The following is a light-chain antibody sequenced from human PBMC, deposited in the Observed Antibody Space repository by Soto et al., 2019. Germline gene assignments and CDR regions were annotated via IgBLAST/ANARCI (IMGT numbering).Light chain of an antibody. CDR2: DAS. CDR1: QSVSSY. CDR3: QQRSNWPRVT. Sequence: EIVLTHSPATLSLSPWERATLSCRASQSVSSYLAWYQQKPGQAPRLLIYDASNRATGIPARFSGSGSVTDFTLTISSLEPEDFAVYYCQQRSNWPRVTFGQGTRLEIK. J-gene: IGKJ5*01. V-gene: IGKV3-11*01.